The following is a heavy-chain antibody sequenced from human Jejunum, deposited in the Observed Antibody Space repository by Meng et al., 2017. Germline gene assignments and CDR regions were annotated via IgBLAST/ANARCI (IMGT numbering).Heavy chain of an antibody. CDR2: IHYSGGT. Sequence: QGEPQESGPGLVKPAQTLSLTCTVSGGSMNSAGHYWSWIRQDPGKGLEWIGYIHYSGGTYYNPSLKTRVTISVDTSKNQFSLKLNSVSAADTAVYYCARATAGNSEYFQNWGQGTLVTVSS. J-gene: IGHJ1*01. D-gene: IGHD4-23*01. CDR3: ARATAGNSEYFQN. CDR1: GGSMNSAGHY. V-gene: IGHV4-31*03.